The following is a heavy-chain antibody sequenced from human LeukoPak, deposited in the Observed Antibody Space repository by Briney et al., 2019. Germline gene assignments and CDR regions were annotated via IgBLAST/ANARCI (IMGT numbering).Heavy chain of an antibody. CDR2: IVSDGSGA. V-gene: IGHV3-74*01. CDR3: AKDAAAGTWHYFDY. J-gene: IGHJ4*02. D-gene: IGHD6-13*01. Sequence: PGGSLRLSCAASGFTFSSHWMHWVRQAPGKGLVWISRIVSDGSGATYVDSVKGRFTTSRDNAKNTLYLQMNNLRAEDTAVYYCAKDAAAGTWHYFDYWGQGTLVTVSS. CDR1: GFTFSSHW.